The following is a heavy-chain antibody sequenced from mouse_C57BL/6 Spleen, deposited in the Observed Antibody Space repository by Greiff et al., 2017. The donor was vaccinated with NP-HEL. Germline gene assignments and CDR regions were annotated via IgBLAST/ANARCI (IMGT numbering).Heavy chain of an antibody. CDR2: IYPGDGDT. J-gene: IGHJ2*01. Sequence: QVQLQQSGPELVKPGASVKISCKASGYAFSSSWMNWVKQRPGKGLEWIGRIYPGDGDTNYNGKFKGKATLTADKSSSAAYMQLSSLTSEDSAVYFCAREEGYFYAIGYNYWGPGTTLTLSS. D-gene: IGHD1-1*01. V-gene: IGHV1-82*01. CDR3: AREEGYFYAIGYNY. CDR1: GYAFSSSW.